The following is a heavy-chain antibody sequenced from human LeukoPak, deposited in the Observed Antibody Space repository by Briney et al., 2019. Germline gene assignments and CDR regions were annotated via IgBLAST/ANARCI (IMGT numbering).Heavy chain of an antibody. CDR2: IYSGGST. D-gene: IGHD3-10*01. V-gene: IGHV3-53*05. CDR3: ARAPTLYGSGPVLDY. CDR1: GFTVSSNY. J-gene: IGHJ4*02. Sequence: GGSLRLSCAAPGFTVSSNYMSWVRQAPGKGLEWVSVIYSGGSTYYADSVKGRFTISRDNAKNTLYLQMNSLRAEDTAVYYCARAPTLYGSGPVLDYWGQGTLVTVSS.